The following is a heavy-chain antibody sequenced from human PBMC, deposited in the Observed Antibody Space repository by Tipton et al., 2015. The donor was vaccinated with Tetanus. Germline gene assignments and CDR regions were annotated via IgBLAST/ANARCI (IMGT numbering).Heavy chain of an antibody. V-gene: IGHV4-34*01. CDR2: INHSGST. J-gene: IGHJ5*02. CDR3: ARGVYCGGSCRNNWFDP. D-gene: IGHD2-15*01. Sequence: TLSLTCAVYGGSFSGYYWSWIRQPPGKGLEWIGEINHSGSTNYNPSLKSRVTISVDTSKNQFSLKLSSVTAADTAVYYCARGVYCGGSCRNNWFDPWGQGTLVTVSS. CDR1: GGSFSGYY.